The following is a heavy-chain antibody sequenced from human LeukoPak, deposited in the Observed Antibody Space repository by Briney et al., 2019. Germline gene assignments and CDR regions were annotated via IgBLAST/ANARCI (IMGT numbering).Heavy chain of an antibody. D-gene: IGHD3-3*01. CDR3: AREDRFSFDI. CDR1: GDSVSSNNAA. J-gene: IGHJ3*02. V-gene: IGHV6-1*01. Sequence: SQTLSLTCAISGDSVSSNNAAWHWIRQSPSRGLEWLVRTCYRSKWYYDYAVSVKSRVTINPDTSKNHFSLQLNSVAPEDTAVYFCAREDRFSFDIWGQGTMVTVSS. CDR2: TCYRSKWYY.